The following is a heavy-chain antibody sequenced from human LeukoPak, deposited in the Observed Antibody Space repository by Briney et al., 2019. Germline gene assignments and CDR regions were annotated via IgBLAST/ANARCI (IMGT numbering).Heavy chain of an antibody. V-gene: IGHV3-21*01. CDR2: ISSSSSYI. Sequence: PGGSLRLSCAASGFTFSNYNMNWVRQAPGKGLEWVSSISSSSSYIYYADSVKGRFTISRDNAKNSLYLQMNSLRAEDTAVYYCASYNYYDSSGYPDYWGQGTLVTVSS. D-gene: IGHD3-22*01. J-gene: IGHJ4*02. CDR3: ASYNYYDSSGYPDY. CDR1: GFTFSNYN.